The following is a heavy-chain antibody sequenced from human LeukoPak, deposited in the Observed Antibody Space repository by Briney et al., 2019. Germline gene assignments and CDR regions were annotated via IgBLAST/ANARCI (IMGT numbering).Heavy chain of an antibody. CDR2: IIPNNGGT. CDR1: GYIFTGYY. D-gene: IGHD5-18*01. CDR3: ARDYVDTAMVDYFDY. Sequence: ASVKVSRKTSGYIFTGYYMHWVRQAPRQRLEWMGWIIPNNGGTNYAQKFQGRVTMTRGTSITTAYMELRSLRSDDTAVYYCARDYVDTAMVDYFDYWGQGTLVTVSS. V-gene: IGHV1-2*02. J-gene: IGHJ4*02.